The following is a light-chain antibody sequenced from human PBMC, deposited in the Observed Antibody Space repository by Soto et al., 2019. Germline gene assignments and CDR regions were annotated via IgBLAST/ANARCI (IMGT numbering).Light chain of an antibody. Sequence: EIVLSHSPATLSLSKGERATLSCRASQSVSSYLAWYQQKPGQAPRLLIYDASNRATGIPARFSGSGSGTDFTLTISSLEPEDFAVYYCQQRSNWPPLTFGGGTKVDI. CDR1: QSVSSY. V-gene: IGKV3-11*01. J-gene: IGKJ4*01. CDR3: QQRSNWPPLT. CDR2: DAS.